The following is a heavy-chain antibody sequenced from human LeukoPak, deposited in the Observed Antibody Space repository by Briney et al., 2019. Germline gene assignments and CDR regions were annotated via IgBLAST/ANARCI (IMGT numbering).Heavy chain of an antibody. CDR1: GLAFTSYG. Sequence: ASVKVSCKSSGLAFTSYGFSWVRQAPGQGLEWMGWISAYNVNTNYAQKLQDRVTMTTDTSTNTAYMELRSLRSDDTAVYYCARDRWRLDDSSGFYSFDYWGQGTLVTVSS. V-gene: IGHV1-18*01. J-gene: IGHJ4*02. CDR2: ISAYNVNT. D-gene: IGHD3-22*01. CDR3: ARDRWRLDDSSGFYSFDY.